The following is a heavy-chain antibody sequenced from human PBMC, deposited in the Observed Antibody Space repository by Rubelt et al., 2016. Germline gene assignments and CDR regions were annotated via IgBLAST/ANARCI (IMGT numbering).Heavy chain of an antibody. CDR2: INTNTGIP. V-gene: IGHV7-4-1*02. Sequence: QLVQSGPEVKKPGASVKVSCKASGYTFTSYAMNWVRQAPGQGLEWMGWINTNTGIPTVADRFIGRFVFCVDTSVSTAYLQISSLKAEDTSVYYCARDGRDYWGQGTLVTVSS. CDR1: GYTFTSYA. CDR3: ARDGRDY. J-gene: IGHJ4*02.